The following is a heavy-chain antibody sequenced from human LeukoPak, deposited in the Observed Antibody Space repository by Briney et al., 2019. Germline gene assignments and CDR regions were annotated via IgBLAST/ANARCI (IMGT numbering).Heavy chain of an antibody. J-gene: IGHJ4*02. V-gene: IGHV3-48*01. Sequence: GGSLRLSCAASGFTFSSYEMNWVRQAPGEGLEWVSYISSLSGTIYYADSVKGRFTISRDNAKNSLYLQMNSLRAEDTAVYYCARRAGAYSHPYDYWGQGTLVTVSS. D-gene: IGHD4/OR15-4a*01. CDR2: ISSLSGTI. CDR1: GFTFSSYE. CDR3: ARRAGAYSHPYDY.